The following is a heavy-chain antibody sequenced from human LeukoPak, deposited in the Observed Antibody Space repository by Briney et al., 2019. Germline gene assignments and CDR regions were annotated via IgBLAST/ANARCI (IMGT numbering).Heavy chain of an antibody. CDR3: ARDHEVQQQPANYFDD. CDR1: GYSFTNFY. D-gene: IGHD6-13*01. J-gene: IGHJ4*02. CDR2: INPSGGST. V-gene: IGHV1-46*01. Sequence: GSSVKVSCKASGYSFTNFYMHWVRQAPGQGLEWAGRINPSGGSTTYAQKFQSRVTMTRDTSTSTVYMELSNLIFEDTAVYYCARDHEVQQQPANYFDDWGQGTLATVSS.